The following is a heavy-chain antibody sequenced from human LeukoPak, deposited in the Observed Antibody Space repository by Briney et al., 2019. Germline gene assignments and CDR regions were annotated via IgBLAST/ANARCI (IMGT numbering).Heavy chain of an antibody. Sequence: SQTLSLTCAVSGGSISSGGYSWSWIRQPPGKGLEWIGYIYHSGSTYSDPSLRSRVTISVDRSKNQFSLKLSSVTAADTAVYYCARASVAASGYHFDYWGQGTLVTVSS. V-gene: IGHV4-30-2*01. J-gene: IGHJ4*02. CDR3: ARASVAASGYHFDY. D-gene: IGHD6-19*01. CDR2: IYHSGST. CDR1: GGSISSGGYS.